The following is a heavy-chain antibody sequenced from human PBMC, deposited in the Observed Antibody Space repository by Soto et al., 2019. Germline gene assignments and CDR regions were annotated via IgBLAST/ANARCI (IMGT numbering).Heavy chain of an antibody. D-gene: IGHD3-10*01. CDR2: ISAYNGNT. Sequence: SVKVSFKASCYTFTSYGISWVRQAPGQGLEWMGWISAYNGNTNYAQKLQGRVTMTTDTSTSTAYMELRSLRSDDTAVYYCARVYGSGSYYFLGYDYWGQGTLVTV. CDR1: CYTFTSYG. V-gene: IGHV1-18*01. J-gene: IGHJ4*02. CDR3: ARVYGSGSYYFLGYDY.